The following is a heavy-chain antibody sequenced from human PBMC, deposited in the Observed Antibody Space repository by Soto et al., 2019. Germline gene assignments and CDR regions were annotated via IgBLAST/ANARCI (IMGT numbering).Heavy chain of an antibody. CDR2: ITDNGGST. CDR3: AKERATTTAFDY. Sequence: LRVSCAASGFTFSRDGMSWVRQAPGKGLEWVSLITDNGGSTYYADSVKGRLTISRDNTKNTLFLQMNSLRAEDTAVYYCAKERATTTAFDYWGQGALVTVSS. CDR1: GFTFSRDG. J-gene: IGHJ4*02. V-gene: IGHV3-23*01. D-gene: IGHD4-17*01.